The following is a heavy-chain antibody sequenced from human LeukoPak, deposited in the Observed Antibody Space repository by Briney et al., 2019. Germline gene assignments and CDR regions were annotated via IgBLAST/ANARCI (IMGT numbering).Heavy chain of an antibody. CDR2: INPKSGGT. Sequence: VASVKVSCKASGYTFTGYHIHWVRQAPGQGLEWMGWINPKSGGTNYAQKSEGWVTMTRDTSMSTVYMELSRLKSDDTAVYYCARDSGWEVVLYASEIWGQGTMVTVSS. V-gene: IGHV1-2*04. CDR1: GYTFTGYH. J-gene: IGHJ3*02. CDR3: ARDSGWEVVLYASEI. D-gene: IGHD1-26*01.